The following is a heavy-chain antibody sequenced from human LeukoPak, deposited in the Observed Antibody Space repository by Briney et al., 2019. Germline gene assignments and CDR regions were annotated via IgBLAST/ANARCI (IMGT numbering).Heavy chain of an antibody. CDR2: INPNSGGT. D-gene: IGHD6-13*01. Sequence: ASVKVSCKASGYTFTGYYMHWVRQAPGQGLEWMGWINPNSGGTNYAQKFQGRVTMTRDTSISTAYMELSRLRSDDTAVYYCARDVEGYSSSWYQIDYWGQGTLVTVSS. CDR1: GYTFTGYY. V-gene: IGHV1-2*02. CDR3: ARDVEGYSSSWYQIDY. J-gene: IGHJ4*02.